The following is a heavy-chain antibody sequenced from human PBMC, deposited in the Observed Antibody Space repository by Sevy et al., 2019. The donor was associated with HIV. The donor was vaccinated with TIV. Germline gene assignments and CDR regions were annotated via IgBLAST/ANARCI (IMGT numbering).Heavy chain of an antibody. J-gene: IGHJ4*02. CDR2: IYYSGST. D-gene: IGHD6-13*01. Sequence: SETLSLTCTVSGGSISSSSYYWGWIRQPPGKGLEWIGSIYYSGSTYYNPPLKSRVTISVDTSKNQFSLKLSSVTAADTAVYYCARQGIAAAGIGGVDYWGQGTLVTVSS. CDR1: GGSISSSSYY. V-gene: IGHV4-39*01. CDR3: ARQGIAAAGIGGVDY.